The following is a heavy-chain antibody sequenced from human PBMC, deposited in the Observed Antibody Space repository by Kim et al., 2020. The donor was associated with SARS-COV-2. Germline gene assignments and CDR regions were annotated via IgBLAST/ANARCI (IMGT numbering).Heavy chain of an antibody. CDR3: ARDLLGSIDY. D-gene: IGHD1-1*01. J-gene: IGHJ4*02. CDR2: SKM. Sequence: SKMYHADSWKGRFTISRENSKNTLFLQLNSLRAEDTGVYYCARDLLGSIDYWGQGTLVTVSS. V-gene: IGHV3-33*01.